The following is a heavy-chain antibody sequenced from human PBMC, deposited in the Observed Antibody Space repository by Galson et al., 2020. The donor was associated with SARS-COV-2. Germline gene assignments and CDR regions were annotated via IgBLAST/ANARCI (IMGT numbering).Heavy chain of an antibody. Sequence: SQTLSLTCTVSGGSISRYYWTWIRQPPGKGLEWIGYMYYSGSTIYNPSLKTRVTMSVDTSKNQFSLKLSSVTAADTAVYYCARGRAVTIFGVVIRTGDFDYWGQGTLVTVSS. J-gene: IGHJ4*02. CDR3: ARGRAVTIFGVVIRTGDFDY. D-gene: IGHD3-3*01. CDR2: MYYSGST. CDR1: GGSISRYY. V-gene: IGHV4-59*12.